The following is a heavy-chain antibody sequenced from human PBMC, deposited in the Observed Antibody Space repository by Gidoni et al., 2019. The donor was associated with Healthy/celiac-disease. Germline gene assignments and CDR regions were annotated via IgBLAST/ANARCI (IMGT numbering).Heavy chain of an antibody. Sequence: EVQLVESGGGLVKPGGSLRLSCAASGLTFSSYSLNWVRQAPGKGLEWFSSISSNISYIYHADEGKAEYTRYRDNAKNSRYVQRNSRRAEDTAGYYCARDYSSSGLQSSYYYYYGMDVWGQGTTVTVSS. CDR2: ISSNISYI. D-gene: IGHD6-6*01. CDR3: ARDYSSSGLQSSYYYYYGMDV. CDR1: GLTFSSYS. J-gene: IGHJ6*02. V-gene: IGHV3-21*01.